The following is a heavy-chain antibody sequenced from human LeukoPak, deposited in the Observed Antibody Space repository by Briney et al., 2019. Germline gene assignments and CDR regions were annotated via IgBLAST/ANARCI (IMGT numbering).Heavy chain of an antibody. Sequence: PGESLKISCKGSGYTFIRFWIGWVRQMPGKGLECMWIIYPSDSDTRYSPSFQGQVTISADKSISTAYLHWGSLKASDTAMYYCAKTSSAAGYTRGSFEIWGQGTMVTVSS. V-gene: IGHV5-51*01. J-gene: IGHJ3*02. D-gene: IGHD6-13*01. CDR2: IYPSDSDT. CDR3: AKTSSAAGYTRGSFEI. CDR1: GYTFIRFW.